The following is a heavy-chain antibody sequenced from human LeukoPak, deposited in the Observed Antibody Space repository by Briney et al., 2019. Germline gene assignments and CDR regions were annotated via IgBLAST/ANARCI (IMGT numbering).Heavy chain of an antibody. V-gene: IGHV7-4-1*02. CDR1: GYTFTSYA. Sequence: GASVKVSCKASGYTFTSYAMNWVRQAPGQGLEWMGWINTNTGNPTYAQGFTGRFVFSLDTSVSTAYLQISSLKAEDTAVYYCARQLRIAAAGPNYYYYYMDVWGKGTTVTVSS. D-gene: IGHD6-13*01. CDR2: INTNTGNP. CDR3: ARQLRIAAAGPNYYYYYMDV. J-gene: IGHJ6*03.